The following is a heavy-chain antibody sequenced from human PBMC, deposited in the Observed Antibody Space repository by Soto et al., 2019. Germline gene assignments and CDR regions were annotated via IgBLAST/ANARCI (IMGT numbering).Heavy chain of an antibody. CDR2: ISGSGCST. CDR1: GFTFSSYA. V-gene: IGHV3-23*01. CDR3: AKDRARLHLGELLN. D-gene: IGHD3-16*01. J-gene: IGHJ4*02. Sequence: EVQLLESGGGLVQPGGSLRLSCAASGFTFSSYAMSWVRQAPGKGLEWVSAISGSGCSTYYADSVKGRFTISRDNSKNTLYLQMNSLIAEDTAVYYCAKDRARLHLGELLNWGQGTLVTVSS.